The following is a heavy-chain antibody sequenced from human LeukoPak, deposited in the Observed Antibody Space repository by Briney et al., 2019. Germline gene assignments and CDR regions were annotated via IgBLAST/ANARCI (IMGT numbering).Heavy chain of an antibody. CDR3: AKEVWFVGYYYGMDV. J-gene: IGHJ6*02. D-gene: IGHD3-10*01. Sequence: GWSLRLSCAASGFTFSTYGMHWVRQAPGKGLEWVAVISYDGSKRDYADSVKGRFTISRDNSKNTLDLQMNSLRTKDTAVYYCAKEVWFVGYYYGMDVWGQGTTVTVSS. CDR2: ISYDGSKR. CDR1: GFTFSTYG. V-gene: IGHV3-30*18.